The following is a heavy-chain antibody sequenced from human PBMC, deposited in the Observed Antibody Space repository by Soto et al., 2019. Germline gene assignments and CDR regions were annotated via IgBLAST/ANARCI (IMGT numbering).Heavy chain of an antibody. J-gene: IGHJ6*02. CDR1: GFTFSSYA. CDR2: ISYDGSNK. CDR3: ARTGWDGGSCFRLVGLRDGMDV. V-gene: IGHV3-30-3*01. Sequence: QVQLVESGGGVVQPGRSLRLSCAASGFTFSSYAMHWVRQAPGKGLEWVAVISYDGSNKYYADSVKGRFTISRDNSKNTLYKQMTSRRAEDTAVYYCARTGWDGGSCFRLVGLRDGMDVWGQGTTVTVSS. D-gene: IGHD2-15*01.